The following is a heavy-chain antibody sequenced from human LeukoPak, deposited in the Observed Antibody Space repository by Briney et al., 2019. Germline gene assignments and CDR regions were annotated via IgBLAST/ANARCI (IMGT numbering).Heavy chain of an antibody. D-gene: IGHD6-13*01. J-gene: IGHJ4*02. V-gene: IGHV3-30*02. CDR2: LRYDGSSE. CDR1: GFTFNSYG. Sequence: PGGSLRLSCAASGFTFNSYGMHWVRQAPGKGLEWVAFLRYDGSSEYYADSVKGRFTISRDNSKNTLYLQMNSLRAEDTSVYYCAKDRGGIRSSWYFDYWGQGTLVTVSS. CDR3: AKDRGGIRSSWYFDY.